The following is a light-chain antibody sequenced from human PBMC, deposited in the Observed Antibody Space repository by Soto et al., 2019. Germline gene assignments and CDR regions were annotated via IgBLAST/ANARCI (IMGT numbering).Light chain of an antibody. J-gene: IGLJ2*01. Sequence: QSALTQPASVSGSPGQSITISCTGTSSDVGGYNFVSWYQQSPGKAPKLMIFEVSNRPSGVSRRFSGSKSGNTASLTISGLQTEDEADYCCSSYTSSYNPVVFGGWTKLTVL. CDR3: SSYTSSYNPVV. V-gene: IGLV2-14*01. CDR1: SSDVGGYNF. CDR2: EVS.